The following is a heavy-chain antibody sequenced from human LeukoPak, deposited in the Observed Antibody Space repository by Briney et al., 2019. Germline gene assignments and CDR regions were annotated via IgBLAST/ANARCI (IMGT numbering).Heavy chain of an antibody. D-gene: IGHD6-13*01. CDR1: GGSISSYY. J-gene: IGHJ3*02. CDR3: ARVRIAAAGTPDAFDI. CDR2: IYYSGST. Sequence: PSETLSLTCTVSGGSISSYYWSWIRQPPGKGLEWIGYIYYSGSTNYNPSLKSRVTISVDTSKDQFSLKLSSVTAADTAVYYCARVRIAAAGTPDAFDIWGQGTMVTVSS. V-gene: IGHV4-59*01.